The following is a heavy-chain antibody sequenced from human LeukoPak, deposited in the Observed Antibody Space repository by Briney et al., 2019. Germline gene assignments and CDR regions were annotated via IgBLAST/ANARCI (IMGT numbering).Heavy chain of an antibody. CDR2: INHSGST. D-gene: IGHD6-19*01. J-gene: IGHJ6*02. CDR1: GGSISSTNW. CDR3: ARGRQWLVYGMDV. V-gene: IGHV4-4*02. Sequence: SETLSLTCGVSGGSISSTNWWTWVRQPPGEGLEWIGEINHSGSTNYNPSLKSRVTISVDTSKNQFSLKLSSVTAADTAVYYCARGRQWLVYGMDVWGQGTTVTVSS.